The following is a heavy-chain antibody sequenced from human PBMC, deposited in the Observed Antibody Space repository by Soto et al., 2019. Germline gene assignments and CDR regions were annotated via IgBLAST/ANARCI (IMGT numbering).Heavy chain of an antibody. CDR3: AASPGSGGNTEGWFDR. CDR1: GFTFINAW. Sequence: PGGSLRLSCAASGFTFINAWMNWVRQSPGKGLEWVGRIKSKADGGSTDYAAPVKGRFTISRDDSKNTLYLQMDSLKTEDTAVYYCAASPGSGGNTEGWFDRWRQGTQVSDSS. J-gene: IGHJ5*02. V-gene: IGHV3-15*07. CDR2: IKSKADGGST. D-gene: IGHD3-10*01.